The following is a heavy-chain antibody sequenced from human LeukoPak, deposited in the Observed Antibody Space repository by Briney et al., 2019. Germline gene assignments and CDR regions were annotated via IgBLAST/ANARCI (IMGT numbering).Heavy chain of an antibody. D-gene: IGHD3-22*01. V-gene: IGHV4-59*12. Sequence: SETLSLTCTVSGGSISSYYWSGIRQPPGKGLEWIGYIYYSGSTNYNPSLKSRVTISVDTSKNQLSLKLSSVTAADTAVYYCASWNDSSGYSHWGQGTLVTVSS. CDR1: GGSISSYY. J-gene: IGHJ4*02. CDR3: ASWNDSSGYSH. CDR2: IYYSGST.